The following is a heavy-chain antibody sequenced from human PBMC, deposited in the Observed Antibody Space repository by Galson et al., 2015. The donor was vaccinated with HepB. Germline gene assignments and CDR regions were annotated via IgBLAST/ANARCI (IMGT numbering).Heavy chain of an antibody. CDR1: GFTFSSYA. CDR2: ISYDGSNK. V-gene: IGHV3-30-3*01. D-gene: IGHD5-12*01. CDR3: ARDKGGYSGYDPGY. Sequence: SLRLSCAASGFTFSSYAMHWVRQAPGKGLEWVAVISYDGSNKYYADSVKGRFTISRGNSKNTLYLQMNSLRAEDTAVYYCARDKGGYSGYDPGYWGQGTLVTVSS. J-gene: IGHJ4*02.